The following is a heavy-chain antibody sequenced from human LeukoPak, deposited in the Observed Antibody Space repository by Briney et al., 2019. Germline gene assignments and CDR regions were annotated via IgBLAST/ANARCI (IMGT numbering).Heavy chain of an antibody. D-gene: IGHD1-26*01. CDR1: GFTFSSYS. J-gene: IGHJ3*02. CDR2: ISSSGSTI. Sequence: HPGGSLRLSCAASGFTFSSYSMNWVRQAPGKGLEWVSYISSSGSTIYYADSVKGRFTISRDNAKNSLYLQMNSLRAEDTAVYYCAREVGAIISSDAFDIWGQGTMVTVSS. CDR3: AREVGAIISSDAFDI. V-gene: IGHV3-48*04.